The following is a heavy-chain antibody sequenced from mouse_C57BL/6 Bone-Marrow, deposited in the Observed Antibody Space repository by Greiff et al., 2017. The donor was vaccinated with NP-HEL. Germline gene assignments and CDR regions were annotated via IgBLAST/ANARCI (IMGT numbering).Heavy chain of an antibody. CDR3: ARSSNYVRYFDV. CDR2: IYPGSGST. J-gene: IGHJ1*03. D-gene: IGHD2-5*01. Sequence: VQLQQPGAELVKPGASVKMSCKASGYTFTSYWITWVKQRPGQGLEWIGDIYPGSGSTNYNEKFKSKATLTVDTSSSTAYMQLSSLTSEDSAVYYCARSSNYVRYFDVWGTGTTVTVSS. CDR1: GYTFTSYW. V-gene: IGHV1-55*01.